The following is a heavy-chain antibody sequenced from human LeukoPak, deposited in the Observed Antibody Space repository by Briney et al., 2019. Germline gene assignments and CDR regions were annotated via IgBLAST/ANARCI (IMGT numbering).Heavy chain of an antibody. J-gene: IGHJ4*02. Sequence: ASVKVSCKASGYTFTSYGISWVRQAPGQGLEWMGWISPYNGNTNYAQKLQGRVTMTTDTSTSTAYMELRSLRSDDTAVYYCARAGYHYYYDSSGYYHFDYWGQGTLVTVSS. D-gene: IGHD3-22*01. CDR2: ISPYNGNT. CDR3: ARAGYHYYYDSSGYYHFDY. V-gene: IGHV1-18*01. CDR1: GYTFTSYG.